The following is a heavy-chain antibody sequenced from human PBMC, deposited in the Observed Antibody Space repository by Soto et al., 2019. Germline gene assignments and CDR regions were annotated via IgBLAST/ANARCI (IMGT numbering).Heavy chain of an antibody. CDR1: GGSFSGYY. D-gene: IGHD6-13*01. CDR3: ARTRRRACYSSSWYGIADWFDP. J-gene: IGHJ5*02. CDR2: INHSGST. Sequence: SETLSLTCAVYGGSFSGYYWSWIRQPPGKGLEWIGEINHSGSTNYNPSLKSRVTISVDTSKNQFSLKLSSVTAADTAVYYCARTRRRACYSSSWYGIADWFDPWGQGTLVTVYS. V-gene: IGHV4-34*01.